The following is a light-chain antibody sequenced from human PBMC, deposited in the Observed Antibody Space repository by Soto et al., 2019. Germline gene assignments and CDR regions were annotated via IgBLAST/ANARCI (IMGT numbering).Light chain of an antibody. V-gene: IGKV1-5*01. CDR2: DAS. CDR3: QQYNSYSWT. CDR1: QSIGIW. J-gene: IGKJ1*01. Sequence: DIQMTQSPSTLSASVGDRVTITCRTSQSIGIWLAWYQQKPGKVPQVLIYDASSLASGVPSRFSGSGSGTEFTLTISSLQPDDFATYYCQQYNSYSWTFGQGTKVDIK.